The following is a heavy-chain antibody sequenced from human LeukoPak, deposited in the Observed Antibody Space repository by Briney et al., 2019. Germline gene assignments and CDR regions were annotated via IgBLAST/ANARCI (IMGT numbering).Heavy chain of an antibody. D-gene: IGHD3-10*01. J-gene: IGHJ5*02. CDR3: SRSEGVYYVSGSSGTYYPHWFDP. V-gene: IGHV4-61*01. Sequence: SETLSLTCAVSGGSFSSGNYYWSWVRQPPGRGLEWVGYIFYSGSTKYNPSLQSRVTILRDTSKNQFSLKMTSVTAADTAVYYCSRSEGVYYVSGSSGTYYPHWFDPWGQGTLVIVSS. CDR1: GGSFSSGNYY. CDR2: IFYSGST.